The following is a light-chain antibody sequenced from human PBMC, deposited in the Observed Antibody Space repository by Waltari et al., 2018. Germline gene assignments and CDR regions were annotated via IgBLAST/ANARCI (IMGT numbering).Light chain of an antibody. Sequence: EIVLTQSPGTLSLSPGQSATLSCRTSQSVTRALAWYQQKPGQAPRLLMYGASNRATGIPDRFSGSGSGTDFDLTISSLEPEDFAVYYCQHYLRLPVTFGQGTKVEVK. V-gene: IGKV3-20*01. J-gene: IGKJ1*01. CDR3: QHYLRLPVT. CDR1: QSVTRA. CDR2: GAS.